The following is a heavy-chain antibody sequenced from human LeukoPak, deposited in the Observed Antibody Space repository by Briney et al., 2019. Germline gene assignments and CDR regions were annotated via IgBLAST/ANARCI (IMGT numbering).Heavy chain of an antibody. CDR3: ARAVGPYDY. J-gene: IGHJ4*02. Sequence: PGGSLRLSCAASGFTFSTYGMHLVRQAPGKGLEWVAVIWYDGGIKYYADSVKDRFTISRDNSKDTLFLQMNNLRAEDTAIYYCARAVGPYDYWGQGTPVTVSS. CDR1: GFTFSTYG. V-gene: IGHV3-33*01. CDR2: IWYDGGIK. D-gene: IGHD3-10*01.